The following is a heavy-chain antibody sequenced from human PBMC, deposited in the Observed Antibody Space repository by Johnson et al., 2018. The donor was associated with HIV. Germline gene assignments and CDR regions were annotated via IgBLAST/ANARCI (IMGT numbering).Heavy chain of an antibody. V-gene: IGHV3-23*04. CDR2: ISGDDGDT. J-gene: IGHJ3*02. CDR3: ANALILDAFNI. Sequence: VQLVESGGGVVQSGRSLRLSCAASGVSFSDYAMHWVRQAPGKGLEWICAISGDDGDTFYADSVKGRFTISRDNSKNTVYLHMSSLTADDTAVYYCANALILDAFNIWGPGTMVTVSS. CDR1: GVSFSDYA. D-gene: IGHD2-21*01.